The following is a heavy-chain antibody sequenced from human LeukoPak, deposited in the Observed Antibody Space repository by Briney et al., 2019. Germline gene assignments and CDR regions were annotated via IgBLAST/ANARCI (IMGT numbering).Heavy chain of an antibody. CDR1: GFTFSDYH. Sequence: GVSLRLSCAASGFTFSDYHMCWIRQAPGKGREGVSYISSSGSTIYYADSVRGRFTISRHNANNSLYLKMNSLRAEDTAVYYCASQRAAAGIGYWGQGTLVTVSS. J-gene: IGHJ4*02. CDR2: ISSSGSTI. D-gene: IGHD6-13*01. CDR3: ASQRAAAGIGY. V-gene: IGHV3-11*01.